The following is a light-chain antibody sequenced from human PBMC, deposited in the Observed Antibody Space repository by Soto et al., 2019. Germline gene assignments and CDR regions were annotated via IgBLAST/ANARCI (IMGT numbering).Light chain of an antibody. CDR2: EVY. Sequence: QSAPTQPPSASGSPGXSVTFSCTGTSSDVGGYNYVSWYQQYPGKAPKLMIYEVYKRPSGVPDRFSGSKSGNTASLTVSGLQPEDEADYYCSAYAGSSTWVFGGGTKLTVL. CDR1: SSDVGGYNY. V-gene: IGLV2-8*01. CDR3: SAYAGSSTWV. J-gene: IGLJ2*01.